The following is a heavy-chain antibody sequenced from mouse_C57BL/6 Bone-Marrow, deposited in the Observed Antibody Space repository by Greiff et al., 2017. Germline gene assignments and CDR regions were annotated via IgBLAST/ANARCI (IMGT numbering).Heavy chain of an antibody. CDR2: IDPEFGDT. Sequence: EVQLQQSGPELVRPGASVKLSCTASGFYIKDDYIHWVKQRPEQGLEWIGWIDPEFGDTEYASKFQGKATITLDTSSNTAYLQLSSLTSEDTAVYYCSSFDGNYFDFGGQGTPLTVAS. J-gene: IGHJ2*01. CDR3: SSFDGNYFDF. V-gene: IGHV14-4*01. CDR1: GFYIKDDY. D-gene: IGHD2-3*01.